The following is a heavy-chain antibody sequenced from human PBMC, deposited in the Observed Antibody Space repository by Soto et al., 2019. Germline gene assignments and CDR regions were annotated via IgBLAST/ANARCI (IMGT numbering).Heavy chain of an antibody. CDR2: ISGSGGST. Sequence: EVQLLESGGGLVQPGGSLRLSCAASGFTFSSYAMSWVRQAPGKGLEWVSAISGSGGSTYYADSRKGRFTISRDNSKNKLYLQMNSMRDEDTAVYYCAKDFGYCSGGSCYYPSGYWGQGTLVTVSS. CDR1: GFTFSSYA. D-gene: IGHD2-15*01. CDR3: AKDFGYCSGGSCYYPSGY. V-gene: IGHV3-23*01. J-gene: IGHJ4*02.